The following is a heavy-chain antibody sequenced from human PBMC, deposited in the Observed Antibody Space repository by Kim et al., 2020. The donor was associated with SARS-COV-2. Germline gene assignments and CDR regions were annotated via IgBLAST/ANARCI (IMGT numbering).Heavy chain of an antibody. V-gene: IGHV3-11*05. J-gene: IGHJ4*03. Sequence: GGSLRLSCAASGFTLSDYSMSWIRQAPGKGLEWVSYISSSRSHTNYADSVKGRFTISRDNAKNSLYLQMNSLRAEDTAVYYCARDNDSLTEFVDYWGRGT. D-gene: IGHD3-9*01. CDR3: ARDNDSLTEFVDY. CDR2: ISSSRSHT. CDR1: GFTLSDYS.